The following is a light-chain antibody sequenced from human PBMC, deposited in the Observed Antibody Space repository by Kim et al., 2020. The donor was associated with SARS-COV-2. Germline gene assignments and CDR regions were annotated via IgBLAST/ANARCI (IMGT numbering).Light chain of an antibody. J-gene: IGKJ2*01. V-gene: IGKV1-27*01. CDR1: QGIRNH. CDR2: AVS. CDR3: QKYNSAPYT. Sequence: DIQMTQSPPSLSASVGDRVTITCRASQGIRNHLAWYQQKPGKVPKVLIYAVSTLQSEVPSRFSGSGSGTDFTLTITSLQPEDVATYYCQKYNSAPYTFGQGTKLEI.